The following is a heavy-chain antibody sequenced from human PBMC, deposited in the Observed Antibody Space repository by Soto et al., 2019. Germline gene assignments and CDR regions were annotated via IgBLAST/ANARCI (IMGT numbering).Heavy chain of an antibody. Sequence: QLQLQESGPGLVKSSETLSLTCTLSGDSIRNINYYWGWIRQPPGKGLEWIGSIYYSGSTYYNPSLKSRVAMSVDTSKNGLSLTLSSVPAADTAVYYCARCRGYCSGMSCFGSFDPWGQGTLVSVSS. V-gene: IGHV4-39*02. CDR2: IYYSGST. CDR3: ARCRGYCSGMSCFGSFDP. CDR1: GDSIRNINYY. J-gene: IGHJ5*02. D-gene: IGHD2-15*01.